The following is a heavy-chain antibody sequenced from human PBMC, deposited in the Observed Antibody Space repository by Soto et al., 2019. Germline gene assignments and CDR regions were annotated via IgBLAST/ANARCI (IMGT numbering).Heavy chain of an antibody. Sequence: QVHLVQSGAEVKKPGASVKVSCKASGYTFTSTYMHWVRQAPGQGLEWMGVIDPNGGRTIYAEKFQGRLTLTRDTYTATAYMQWSSLIPEDTAMYFWARDHSYNDLYWWLATWGQGTLVTISS. CDR2: IDPNGGRT. D-gene: IGHD3-22*01. CDR1: GYTFTSTY. CDR3: ARDHSYNDLYWWLAT. J-gene: IGHJ1*01. V-gene: IGHV1-46*03.